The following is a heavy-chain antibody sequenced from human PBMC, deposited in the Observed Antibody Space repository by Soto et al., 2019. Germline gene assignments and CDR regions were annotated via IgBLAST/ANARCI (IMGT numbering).Heavy chain of an antibody. Sequence: QVQLVESGGGVVQPGRSLRLSCAASGFTFSSYGMQWVRQAPGKGLEWVAVIWYDGSNKYYADSVKGRFIISRDNSKNTLYLQMKSLGAEDTAVYYCARIYYDSFGGGMDVWGQGTTVTVSS. CDR3: ARIYYDSFGGGMDV. CDR1: GFTFSSYG. D-gene: IGHD3-22*01. CDR2: IWYDGSNK. J-gene: IGHJ6*02. V-gene: IGHV3-33*01.